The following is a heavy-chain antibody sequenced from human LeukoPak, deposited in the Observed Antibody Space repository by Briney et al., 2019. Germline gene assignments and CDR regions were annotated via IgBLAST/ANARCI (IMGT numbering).Heavy chain of an antibody. J-gene: IGHJ5*02. Sequence: ASVKVSCKASGGTFSSYAISWVRQAPGQGLEWMGRIIPILGIANYAQKFQGRVTITADKSTSTAYMELSSLRSEDTAVYYCARDYYDSSGYAPRWFDPWGQGTLVTVSS. CDR3: ARDYYDSSGYAPRWFDP. V-gene: IGHV1-69*04. D-gene: IGHD3-22*01. CDR1: GGTFSSYA. CDR2: IIPILGIA.